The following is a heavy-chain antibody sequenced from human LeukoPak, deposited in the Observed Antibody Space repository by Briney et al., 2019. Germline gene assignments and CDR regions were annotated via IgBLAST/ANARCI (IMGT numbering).Heavy chain of an antibody. J-gene: IGHJ6*02. D-gene: IGHD6-19*01. CDR1: GFTFSNYA. V-gene: IGHV3-23*01. CDR3: AKSRSSGWYYGMDV. Sequence: PGGSLRLSCAASGFTFSNYAMSWVRHAPGKGLEWVSVISGSGGTTYYADSVKGRFTISRDNSKNTLYLQVNSLRAEDTAVYYCAKSRSSGWYYGMDVWGQGTTVIVSS. CDR2: ISGSGGTT.